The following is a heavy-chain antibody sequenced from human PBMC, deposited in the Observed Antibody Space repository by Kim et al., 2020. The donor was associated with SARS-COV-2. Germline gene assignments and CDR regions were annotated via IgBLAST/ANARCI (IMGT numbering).Heavy chain of an antibody. CDR3: ARDLFYAEDFWYYGMDV. D-gene: IGHD4-17*01. CDR2: ISAYNGNT. Sequence: ASVKVSCKASGYTFTSYGISWVRQAPGQGLEWMGWISAYNGNTNYAQKLQGRVTMTTDTSTSTAYMELRSLRSDDTAVYYCARDLFYAEDFWYYGMDVWGQGTTVTVSS. CDR1: GYTFTSYG. V-gene: IGHV1-18*01. J-gene: IGHJ6*02.